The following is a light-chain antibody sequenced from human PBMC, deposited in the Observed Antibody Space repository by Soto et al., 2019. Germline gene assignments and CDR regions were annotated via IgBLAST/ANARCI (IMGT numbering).Light chain of an antibody. V-gene: IGLV2-14*01. Sequence: QSVLTQPASVSGSPGQAITIACTGTSGDIGGYNYVSWYQQHPGKAPKLLISEVTNRPSGVSNRFSGSKSGNTASLTISGFQAEDEADYYCSSYTTNIAPVVFGGGTKLTV. CDR3: SSYTTNIAPVV. J-gene: IGLJ2*01. CDR2: EVT. CDR1: SGDIGGYNY.